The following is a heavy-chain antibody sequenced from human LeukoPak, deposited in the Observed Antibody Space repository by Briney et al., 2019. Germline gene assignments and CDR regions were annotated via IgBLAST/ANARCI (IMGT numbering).Heavy chain of an antibody. CDR2: STNDGTNT. CDR3: AKTGVVVVGAVHNYYYYMDV. D-gene: IGHD2-2*01. J-gene: IGHJ6*03. CDR1: GFIISSFA. Sequence: GGSLRPSCATSGFIISSFAMHWVRQAPGKGLEWVALSTNDGTNTFYAESVKGRFIISRDNSQNTLYLQMDSLRPEDTAVYYCAKTGVVVVGAVHNYYYYMDVWGKGTTVTVSS. V-gene: IGHV3-30*02.